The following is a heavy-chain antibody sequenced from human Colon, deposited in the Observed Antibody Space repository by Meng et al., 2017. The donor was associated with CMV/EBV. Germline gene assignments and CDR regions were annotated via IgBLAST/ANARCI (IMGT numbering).Heavy chain of an antibody. Sequence: ASVKVSCKAPGYIFTGYYMHWVRQAPGQGLEWMGWINPNSGGTNYAQKFQGRVTMTRDTSISTAYMELSRLRSDDTAVYYCARDHIRLVWFGAFGMDVWGQGTTVTVSS. CDR1: GYIFTGYY. D-gene: IGHD3-10*01. CDR3: ARDHIRLVWFGAFGMDV. CDR2: INPNSGGT. J-gene: IGHJ6*02. V-gene: IGHV1-2*02.